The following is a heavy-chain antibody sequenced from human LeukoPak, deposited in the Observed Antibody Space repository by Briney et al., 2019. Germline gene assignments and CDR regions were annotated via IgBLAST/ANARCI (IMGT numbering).Heavy chain of an antibody. CDR1: GGSLSSYY. J-gene: IGHJ6*02. V-gene: IGHV4-59*01. Sequence: SETLSLTCTVSGGSLSSYYWNWIRQPPGKGLEYIGYIYYSGSTDCNPSLKSRVTMSVDTSKNQFSLKLSSVTAADTAIYYCARRGWDYYGMDVWGQGTAVTVSS. D-gene: IGHD6-19*01. CDR3: ARRGWDYYGMDV. CDR2: IYYSGST.